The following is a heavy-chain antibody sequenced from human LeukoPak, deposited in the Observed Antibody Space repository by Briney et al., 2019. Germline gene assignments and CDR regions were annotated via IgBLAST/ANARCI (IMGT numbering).Heavy chain of an antibody. V-gene: IGHV3-23*01. D-gene: IGHD3-22*01. CDR3: AKGSDDHYYDSSGQNFDY. Sequence: PGGSLRLSCAASGFTFSSYAMSWVRQAPGKGLEWVSAISGSGGSTYYADSVKGRFTISRDNSKNTLYLQMSSLRAEDTAVYYCAKGSDDHYYDSSGQNFDYWGQGTLVTVSS. J-gene: IGHJ4*02. CDR2: ISGSGGST. CDR1: GFTFSSYA.